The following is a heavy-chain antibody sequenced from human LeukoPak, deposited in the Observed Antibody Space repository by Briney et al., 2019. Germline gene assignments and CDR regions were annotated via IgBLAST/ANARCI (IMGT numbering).Heavy chain of an antibody. V-gene: IGHV4-59*08. CDR3: ARMDWLGKLYYFDY. D-gene: IGHD3-3*01. CDR2: IYYSGTT. Sequence: PSETLSLTCTVSGGSIGTYSWNWIRQPPGKGLEWIGYIYYSGTTNYNPSLKSRVTISVDTSKNQFSLKLSSVTAADTAVYYCARMDWLGKLYYFDYWGQGTLVTVSS. CDR1: GGSIGTYS. J-gene: IGHJ4*02.